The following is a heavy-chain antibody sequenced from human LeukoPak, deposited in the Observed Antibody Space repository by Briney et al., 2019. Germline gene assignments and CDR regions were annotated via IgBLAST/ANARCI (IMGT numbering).Heavy chain of an antibody. CDR1: GFTFSSYS. D-gene: IGHD3-22*01. Sequence: GGSLRLSCAASGFTFSSYSMNWVRQAPGKGLEWVSYISSSSSTIYYADSVKGRFTISRDNAKNSLYLQMDSLRAEDTAFYYCAREFYFDTSGWSGTPDHWGQGTLVTVSS. V-gene: IGHV3-48*04. CDR2: ISSSSSTI. J-gene: IGHJ4*02. CDR3: AREFYFDTSGWSGTPDH.